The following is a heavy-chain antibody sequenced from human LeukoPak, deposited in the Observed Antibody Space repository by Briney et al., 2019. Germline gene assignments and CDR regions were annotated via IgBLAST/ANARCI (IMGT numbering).Heavy chain of an antibody. CDR2: ISWDGGST. CDR1: GFTFDDYA. CDR3: ARVRSAAGLDY. J-gene: IGHJ4*02. Sequence: PGGSLRLSCAASGFTFDDYAMHWVRQAPGKGLEWVSLISWDGGSTYYADSVKGRFTISRDNSKNTLYLQMGSLRAEDMAVYYCARVRSAAGLDYWGQGTLVTVSS. V-gene: IGHV3-43D*03. D-gene: IGHD6-13*01.